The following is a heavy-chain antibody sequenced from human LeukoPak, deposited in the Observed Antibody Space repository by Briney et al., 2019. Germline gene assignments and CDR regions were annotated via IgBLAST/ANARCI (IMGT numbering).Heavy chain of an antibody. CDR2: INSSGSTI. V-gene: IGHV3-48*03. CDR3: ARGRPADIVVVVASSNFDY. Sequence: GGSLRLSCAASGFTFSSYEMNWVRQAPGKGLEWVSYINSSGSTIYYADSVKGRFTISRDNAKNSLYLQMNSLRAEDTAVYYCARGRPADIVVVVASSNFDYWGQGTLVTVSS. J-gene: IGHJ4*02. CDR1: GFTFSSYE. D-gene: IGHD2-15*01.